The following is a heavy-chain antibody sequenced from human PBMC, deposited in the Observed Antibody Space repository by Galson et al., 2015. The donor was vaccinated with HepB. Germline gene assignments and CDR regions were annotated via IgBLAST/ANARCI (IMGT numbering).Heavy chain of an antibody. CDR2: ISSSSSYI. V-gene: IGHV3-21*01. Sequence: SLRLSCAASGFTFSSYSMNWVRQAPGKGLEWVSSISSSSSYIYYADSVKGRFTISRDNAKNSLYLQMNSLRAEDTAVYYCARGYYYGSGSPRYFDYWGQGTLVTVSS. CDR3: ARGYYYGSGSPRYFDY. CDR1: GFTFSSYS. J-gene: IGHJ4*02. D-gene: IGHD3-10*01.